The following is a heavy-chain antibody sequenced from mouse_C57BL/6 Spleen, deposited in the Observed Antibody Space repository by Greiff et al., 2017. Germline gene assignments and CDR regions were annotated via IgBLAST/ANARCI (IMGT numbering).Heavy chain of an antibody. D-gene: IGHD2-3*01. J-gene: IGHJ4*01. Sequence: VQRVESGPGLVQPSQSLSITCTVSGFSLTSYGVHWVRQSPGKGLEWLGVIWSGGSTDYNAAFMSRLSITKDNSKSRVFFKMNSLQADDTAIYYCAKRDGYDMGGWGKRPTVTVST. CDR1: GFSLTSYG. CDR3: AKRDGYDMGG. V-gene: IGHV2-5*01. CDR2: IWSGGST.